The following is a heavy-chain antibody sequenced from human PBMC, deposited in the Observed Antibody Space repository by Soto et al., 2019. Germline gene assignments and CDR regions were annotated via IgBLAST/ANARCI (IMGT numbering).Heavy chain of an antibody. Sequence: ASVKVSCKASGYSINSHGITWVRQAPGQGLEWMGYISAYSDTTYAQKLQDRVIMTTDTSTSTSYMELRSLRSDDTVMYYCARAVSYSVGDRLDTWGQGTQVTVSS. V-gene: IGHV1-18*01. J-gene: IGHJ4*02. CDR3: ARAVSYSVGDRLDT. CDR1: GYSINSHG. CDR2: ISAYSDT. D-gene: IGHD1-26*01.